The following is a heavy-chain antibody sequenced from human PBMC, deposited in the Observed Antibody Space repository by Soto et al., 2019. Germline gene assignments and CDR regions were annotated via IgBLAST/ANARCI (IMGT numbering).Heavy chain of an antibody. V-gene: IGHV3-7*01. J-gene: IGHJ6*03. CDR2: IKQDGSEK. CDR3: ARDGRNFWSGYYSAFYYMDF. CDR1: GFTFSNYW. D-gene: IGHD3-3*01. Sequence: EVQLVESGGGLVQPGGSLRLSCAASGFTFSNYWMSWVRQAPGKGLEWVANIKQDGSEKYYVDSVKGRFTISRHNAKNSLYLQMNSLRAEDTAVYYCARDGRNFWSGYYSAFYYMDFWGKGTTVTVSS.